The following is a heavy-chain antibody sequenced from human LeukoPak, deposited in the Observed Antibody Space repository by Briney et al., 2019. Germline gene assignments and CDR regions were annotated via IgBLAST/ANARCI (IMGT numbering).Heavy chain of an antibody. CDR2: IYYSGST. Sequence: SETLSLTCTVSGGSISSYYWSWTRQPPGKGLEWIGYIYYSGSTNYNPSLKSRVTISVDTSKNQFSLKLSSVTAADTAVYYCARFMTTVFPWFDPWGQGTLVTVSS. CDR1: GGSISSYY. D-gene: IGHD4-17*01. V-gene: IGHV4-59*08. J-gene: IGHJ5*02. CDR3: ARFMTTVFPWFDP.